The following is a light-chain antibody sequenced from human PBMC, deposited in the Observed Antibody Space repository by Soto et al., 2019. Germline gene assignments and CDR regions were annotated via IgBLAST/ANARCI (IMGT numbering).Light chain of an antibody. CDR3: LQHNSYPRT. CDR1: QGISDW. CDR2: AAS. Sequence: IQMTQSPSYVSASVGDRVTITCRASQGISDWLAWYQQKSGKAPKLLIYAASTLQSGVPSRSSGSGSGTEFTLTISSLQPEDFATYYCLQHNSYPRTFGQGTKVDIK. V-gene: IGKV1-17*03. J-gene: IGKJ1*01.